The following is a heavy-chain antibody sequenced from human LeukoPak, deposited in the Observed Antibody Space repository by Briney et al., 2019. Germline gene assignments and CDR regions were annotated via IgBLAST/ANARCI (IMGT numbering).Heavy chain of an antibody. V-gene: IGHV1-8*01. CDR3: ARLYSSGWGYYYYYMDV. CDR1: GYTFTSYD. Sequence: GASVKVSCKASGYTFTSYDINWVRQATGQGLEWMGWMNPNSGNTGYAQKFQGRVTMTRNTSISTAYMELSSLRSEDTAVYYCARLYSSGWGYYYYYMDVWGKGTTVTISS. J-gene: IGHJ6*03. D-gene: IGHD6-19*01. CDR2: MNPNSGNT.